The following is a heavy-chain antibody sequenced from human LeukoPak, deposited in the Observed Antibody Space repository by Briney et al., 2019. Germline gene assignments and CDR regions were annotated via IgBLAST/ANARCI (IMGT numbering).Heavy chain of an antibody. V-gene: IGHV3-23*01. Sequence: GGSLRLSCAASGFTFNSYAMSWVRQAPGKGLEWVSDISGSGGSTYYGDSVKGRFTISRDNSKNTLYLQMNSLRAEDTAVYYCAISGLHPNFDYWGQGTLVTVSS. CDR2: ISGSGGST. J-gene: IGHJ4*02. CDR3: AISGLHPNFDY. D-gene: IGHD5-18*01. CDR1: GFTFNSYA.